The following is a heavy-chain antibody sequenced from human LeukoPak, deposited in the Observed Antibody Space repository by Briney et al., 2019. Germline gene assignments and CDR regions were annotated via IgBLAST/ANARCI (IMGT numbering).Heavy chain of an antibody. J-gene: IGHJ6*02. CDR1: GFTFSGYA. CDR2: ISVSGGST. CDR3: AKGSSWYPWGDYYYYYGMDV. V-gene: IGHV3-23*01. Sequence: GGSLRLSCAASGFTFSGYAMSWVRQAPGRGLEWVSAISVSGGSTYYADSVKGRFTISRDNSKNTLYLQMNSLRAEDTAVYYCAKGSSWYPWGDYYYYYGMDVWGQGTTVTVSS. D-gene: IGHD6-13*01.